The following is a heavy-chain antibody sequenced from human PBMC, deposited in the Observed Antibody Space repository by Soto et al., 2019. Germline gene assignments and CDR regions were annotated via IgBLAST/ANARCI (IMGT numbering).Heavy chain of an antibody. Sequence: QVQLVESGGGVVQPGRSLRLSCAASGFTFSSYGMYWVRQAPGKGLEWVAIIWYDGSNKDYADSVKGRFTISRDNSKNTLYLQMNSLRAEDTAVYYCARDPKLGYSYWTDYWGQGTLVTVSS. CDR1: GFTFSSYG. CDR2: IWYDGSNK. V-gene: IGHV3-33*01. CDR3: ARDPKLGYSYWTDY. D-gene: IGHD5-18*01. J-gene: IGHJ4*02.